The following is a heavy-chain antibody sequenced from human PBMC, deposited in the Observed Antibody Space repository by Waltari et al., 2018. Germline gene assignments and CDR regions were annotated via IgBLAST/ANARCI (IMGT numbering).Heavy chain of an antibody. D-gene: IGHD2-15*01. CDR3: ARVVVVAATHYYYYGMDV. CDR2: IIPIFGTA. Sequence: QVQLVQSGAEVKKPGSSVKVSCKASGGTFSSYAISWVRQAPGQGLEWMGGIIPIFGTANYAQKFQGRVTITADESTSTAYMELSSLRSEDTAVYYCARVVVVAATHYYYYGMDVWGQGTTVTVSS. CDR1: GGTFSSYA. V-gene: IGHV1-69*01. J-gene: IGHJ6*02.